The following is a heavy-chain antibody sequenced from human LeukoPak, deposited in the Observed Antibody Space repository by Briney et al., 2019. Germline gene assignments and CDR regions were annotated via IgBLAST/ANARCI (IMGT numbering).Heavy chain of an antibody. J-gene: IGHJ4*02. V-gene: IGHV3-48*02. Sequence: GGSLRLSCAASGFTFSSYSMNWVRQAPGKGLDGISYISSSGSTIYYAGSVKGRFTISRDNAKNSLYLQMNSLTDEDTAVYYCARGAFFSTYYFGSGSADYWGQGTLVSVSS. CDR3: ARGAFFSTYYFGSGSADY. CDR2: ISSSGSTI. D-gene: IGHD3-10*01. CDR1: GFTFSSYS.